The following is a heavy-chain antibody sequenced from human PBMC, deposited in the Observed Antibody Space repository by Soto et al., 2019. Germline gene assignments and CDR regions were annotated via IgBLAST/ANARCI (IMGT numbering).Heavy chain of an antibody. J-gene: IGHJ5*02. CDR3: GIRQWLSRSGSFKP. D-gene: IGHD3-22*01. CDR1: GYTFTSYD. V-gene: IGHV1-8*01. Sequence: ASVKVSCKASGYTFTSYDINWVRQATGQGLEWMGWMNPNSGNTGYAQKFQGRVTMTRNTSISTAYMELSSLRSEDTAVYYCGIRQWLSRSGSFKPWGQGTLVSVSS. CDR2: MNPNSGNT.